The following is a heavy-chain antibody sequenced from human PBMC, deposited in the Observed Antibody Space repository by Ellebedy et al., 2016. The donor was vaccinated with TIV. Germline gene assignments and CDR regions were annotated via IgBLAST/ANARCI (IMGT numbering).Heavy chain of an antibody. CDR2: VNPNNGYT. V-gene: IGHV1-8*01. CDR3: GTPMVGDFSYYYMDV. J-gene: IGHJ6*02. Sequence: ASVKVSXXASGYTFTSYDIHWVRQAPGQGLEWMGWVNPNNGYTGYAQMFQGRVTMTRNTSINTAYMELRSLRSDDTAVYYCGTPMVGDFSYYYMDVWGQGTTVTVSS. D-gene: IGHD5-18*01. CDR1: GYTFTSYD.